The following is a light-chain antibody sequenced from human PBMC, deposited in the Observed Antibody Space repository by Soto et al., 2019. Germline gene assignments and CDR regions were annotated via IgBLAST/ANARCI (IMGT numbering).Light chain of an antibody. CDR1: QSISSW. CDR2: HAS. Sequence: DIQMTQSPSTLSASVGDRVTITCRASQSISSWLAWYQQKPGKDPKLLIYHASSLESGVPSRFSVSGSGTQFTLTISSLQPDDFATYYCQQYNSYWTFGQGTKVDIK. V-gene: IGKV1-5*01. J-gene: IGKJ1*01. CDR3: QQYNSYWT.